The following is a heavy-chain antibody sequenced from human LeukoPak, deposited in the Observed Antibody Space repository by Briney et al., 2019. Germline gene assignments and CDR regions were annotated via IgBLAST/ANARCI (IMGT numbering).Heavy chain of an antibody. Sequence: SVKVSCKASGGTFSSYAISWVRQAPGQGLEWMGRIIPILGIANYAQKFQGRVTITADKSTSTAYMELSSLRSEDTAVYYCARGWGGSITTGAFDIWGQGTMVTVSS. CDR3: ARGWGGSITTGAFDI. CDR2: IIPILGIA. J-gene: IGHJ3*02. CDR1: GGTFSSYA. V-gene: IGHV1-69*04. D-gene: IGHD3-22*01.